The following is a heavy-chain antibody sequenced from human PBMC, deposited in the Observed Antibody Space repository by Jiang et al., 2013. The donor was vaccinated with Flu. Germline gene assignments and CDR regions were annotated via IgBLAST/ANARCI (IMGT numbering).Heavy chain of an antibody. V-gene: IGHV4-59*01. J-gene: IGHJ6*02. D-gene: IGHD3-22*01. Sequence: LLKPSETLSLTCSVSDDSISSYYWSWIRQPPGKGLEWIGYIYYSGSTNYNPSLKSRVTISVDTSKNQFSLRLSSVTAADTAVYYCARSSLTMIVVGGMDVWGQGTTVTVSS. CDR2: IYYSGST. CDR3: ARSSLTMIVVGGMDV. CDR1: DDSISSYY.